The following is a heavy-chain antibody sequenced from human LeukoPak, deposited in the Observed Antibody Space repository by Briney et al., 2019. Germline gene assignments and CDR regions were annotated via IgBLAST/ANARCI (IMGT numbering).Heavy chain of an antibody. CDR3: ARDRNYCGGECPVLFGY. D-gene: IGHD2-21*01. CDR1: GFTVSSNY. J-gene: IGHJ4*02. V-gene: IGHV3-53*01. CDR2: IYSGGST. Sequence: GGSLRLSCAASGFTVSSNYMSWVRQAPGKGLEWVSVIYSGGSTYYADSVKGRFTISRDNAKNSLYLQMNSLRAEDTAVYYCARDRNYCGGECPVLFGYWGQGTLVTVSS.